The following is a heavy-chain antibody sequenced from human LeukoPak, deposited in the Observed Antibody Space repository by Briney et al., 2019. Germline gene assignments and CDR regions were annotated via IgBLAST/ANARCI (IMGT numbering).Heavy chain of an antibody. Sequence: SETLSLTCAVSGGSISSSNWWSWVRQPPGKGLEWIGEIYHSGSTNYNPSLKSRVTISVDKSKNQFSLKLSSVTAADTAVYYCARDRKSITGGHGTDVWGQGTTVTVSS. CDR3: ARDRKSITGGHGTDV. J-gene: IGHJ6*02. D-gene: IGHD3-3*01. CDR1: GGSISSSNW. CDR2: IYHSGST. V-gene: IGHV4-4*02.